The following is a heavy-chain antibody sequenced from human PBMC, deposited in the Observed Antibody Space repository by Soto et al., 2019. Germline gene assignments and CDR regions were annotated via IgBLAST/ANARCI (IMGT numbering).Heavy chain of an antibody. CDR2: IYNDGTYS. CDR1: GFIFKMYW. CDR3: TRGPRPISTGTGAY. D-gene: IGHD3-10*01. J-gene: IGHJ4*02. V-gene: IGHV3-74*01. Sequence: QPGGSLRLSCAASGFIFKMYWMHWVRQSPGKGLLWISRIYNDGTYSDYADSVRGRFTISRDNVNDTLYLQMNNLRAEDSGLYYCTRGPRPISTGTGAYWGQGTQVTVYS.